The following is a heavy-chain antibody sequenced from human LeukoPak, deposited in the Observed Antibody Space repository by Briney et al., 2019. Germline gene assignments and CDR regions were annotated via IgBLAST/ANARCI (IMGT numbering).Heavy chain of an antibody. CDR3: ARGDGGDQGYFQD. V-gene: IGHV3-74*01. J-gene: IGHJ1*01. D-gene: IGHD4-23*01. Sequence: GGSLRLSCAASGFRFSNYWMHWVRQPPGKGLVWVSRIDTDGNTTHYADSVKGRFTISKDNAENSLSLHMNSLRADDTAVYYCARGDGGDQGYFQDWGQGTLVTVSS. CDR1: GFRFSNYW. CDR2: IDTDGNTT.